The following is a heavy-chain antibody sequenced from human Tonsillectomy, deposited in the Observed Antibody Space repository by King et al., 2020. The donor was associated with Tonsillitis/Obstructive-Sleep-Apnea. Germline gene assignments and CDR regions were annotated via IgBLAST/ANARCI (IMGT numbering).Heavy chain of an antibody. CDR2: ISHDGSKK. J-gene: IGHJ4*02. Sequence: VQLVESGGGVVQPGRSLRLSCVGSGFTLNNXTLQWVRQAPGRXLEWVAVISHDGSKKYYTDSVKGRFTISRDNSKNKVYLQMNSLGAEDTAVYYCARXXXQQLVXGFFXYWGQXTLVTV. CDR1: GFTLNNXT. CDR3: ARXXXQQLVXGFFXY. V-gene: IGHV3-30*04. D-gene: IGHD6-13*01.